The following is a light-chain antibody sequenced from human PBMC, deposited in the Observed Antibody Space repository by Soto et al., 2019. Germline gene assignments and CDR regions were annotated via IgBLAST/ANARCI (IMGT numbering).Light chain of an antibody. CDR1: SSDVGAYKF. V-gene: IGLV2-14*01. J-gene: IGLJ1*01. CDR2: EVA. Sequence: QSALAQPASVSGSPGQPITISCTGTSSDVGAYKFVSWYQHHPGKATKLLIFEVANRPSGVSSRFSGSKSGNTASLTISRLLPEDEADYYCNSYTNDTTLVFGSGTKLTVL. CDR3: NSYTNDTTLV.